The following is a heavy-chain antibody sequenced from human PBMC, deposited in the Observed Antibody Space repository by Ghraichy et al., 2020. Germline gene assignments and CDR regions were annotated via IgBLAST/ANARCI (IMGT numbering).Heavy chain of an antibody. Sequence: SQTLSLTCAISGDSVSSNSAAWNWIRQSPSRGLEWLGRTYYRSKWYNDYAVSVKSRITINPDTSKNQFSLQLNSVTPEDTAVYYCAREDLNRNLVAGAGTFDIWGQGTMVTVSS. CDR2: TYYRSKWYN. V-gene: IGHV6-1*01. D-gene: IGHD2-15*01. J-gene: IGHJ3*02. CDR3: AREDLNRNLVAGAGTFDI. CDR1: GDSVSSNSAA.